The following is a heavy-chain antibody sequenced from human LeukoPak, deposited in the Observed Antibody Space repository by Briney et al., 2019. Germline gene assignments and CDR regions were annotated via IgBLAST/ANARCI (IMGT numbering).Heavy chain of an antibody. CDR3: ATGDVRFLDYMDV. CDR1: GYTLTELS. V-gene: IGHV1-24*01. CDR2: FDPEDGET. Sequence: ASVKVSCKVSGYTLTELSMHWERQAPGKGLERMGGFDPEDGETIYAQKFQGRVTMTEDTSTDTAYMVLSSLRSEDTAVYYCATGDVRFLDYMDVWGKGTTVTVSS. J-gene: IGHJ6*03. D-gene: IGHD3-10*02.